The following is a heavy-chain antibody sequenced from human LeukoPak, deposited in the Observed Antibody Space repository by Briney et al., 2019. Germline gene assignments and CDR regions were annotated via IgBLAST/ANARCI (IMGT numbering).Heavy chain of an antibody. D-gene: IGHD6-13*01. V-gene: IGHV3-48*03. J-gene: IGHJ6*02. CDR3: AKDIIAAAGNSYYYYGMDV. CDR1: GFTFSGYE. Sequence: GGSLRLSCVASGFTFSGYEANWVRQAPGKGLEWVSYIGRSGSPIYYADSVKGRFTISRDNSKNTLYLQMNSLRAEDTAVYYCAKDIIAAAGNSYYYYGMDVWGQGTTVTVSS. CDR2: IGRSGSPI.